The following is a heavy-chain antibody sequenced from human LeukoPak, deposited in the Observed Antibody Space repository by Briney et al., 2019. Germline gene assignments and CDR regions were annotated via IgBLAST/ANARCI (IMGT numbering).Heavy chain of an antibody. J-gene: IGHJ4*02. V-gene: IGHV3-30*02. D-gene: IGHD6-19*01. Sequence: PGGSLRLSCAASGFTFSNYGMHWVRQAPGKGLEWVAFIRYDGTDKHYADSVKGRFTISRDNTKNTLHLQMNSLRPEDTAVYYCAKVACSDSSCFFSDYWGLGTLVTVSS. CDR2: IRYDGTDK. CDR1: GFTFSNYG. CDR3: AKVACSDSSCFFSDY.